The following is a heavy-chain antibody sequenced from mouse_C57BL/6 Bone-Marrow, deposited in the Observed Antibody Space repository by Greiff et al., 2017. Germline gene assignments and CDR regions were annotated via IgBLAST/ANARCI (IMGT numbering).Heavy chain of an antibody. CDR3: ARLDYGKDYCAMDY. D-gene: IGHD1-1*01. CDR1: GFTFSSSG. Sequence: EVQLVESGGDLVKPGGSLKLSCAASGFTFSSSGMSWVRQTPDKRLEWVATISSGGSYTYYPDSVKGRFTISRDNAKITLYLQMSSLKSDDTAMYYCARLDYGKDYCAMDYWGQGTSVTVSS. V-gene: IGHV5-6*01. CDR2: ISSGGSYT. J-gene: IGHJ4*01.